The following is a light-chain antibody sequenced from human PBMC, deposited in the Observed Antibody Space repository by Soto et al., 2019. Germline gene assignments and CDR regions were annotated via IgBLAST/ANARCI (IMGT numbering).Light chain of an antibody. J-gene: IGKJ1*01. CDR3: QQSYRPPWT. Sequence: DIQMTQSPSSLSASVGDRVTITCRASQSISSYLIWYQQKQGKAPKLLIYSASSLQSGVPSRFSGSGSGTDFTLIISSMQPEDFATYYCQQSYRPPWTFGQGTKVDIK. CDR1: QSISSY. CDR2: SAS. V-gene: IGKV1-39*01.